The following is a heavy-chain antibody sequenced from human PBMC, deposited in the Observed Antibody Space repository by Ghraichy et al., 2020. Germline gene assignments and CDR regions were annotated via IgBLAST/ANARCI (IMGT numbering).Heavy chain of an antibody. Sequence: SETLSLTCTVSGASISSSNNYWGWIRQPPGKGLEWIVTTHYSGSTNYNPSLKSRVTISVDTSKTQFSLKLSSVTAEDTAIYYCARDQFSDNWYGEWGQGTLVTVSS. D-gene: IGHD1-1*01. CDR3: ARDQFSDNWYGE. V-gene: IGHV4-39*07. CDR1: GASISSSNNY. CDR2: THYSGST. J-gene: IGHJ4*02.